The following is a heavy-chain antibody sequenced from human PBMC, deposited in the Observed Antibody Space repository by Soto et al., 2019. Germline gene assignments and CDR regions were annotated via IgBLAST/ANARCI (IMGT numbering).Heavy chain of an antibody. J-gene: IGHJ3*02. CDR3: AREPHHRTLRYFDWTNYDAFDI. CDR2: IIPILGIA. D-gene: IGHD3-9*01. V-gene: IGHV1-69*04. Sequence: VASVKVSCKASGGTFSSYTISWVRQAPGQGLEWMGRIIPILGIANYAQKFQGRVTITADKSTSTAYMELSSLRSEDTAVYYCAREPHHRTLRYFDWTNYDAFDIWGQGTMVTVSS. CDR1: GGTFSSYT.